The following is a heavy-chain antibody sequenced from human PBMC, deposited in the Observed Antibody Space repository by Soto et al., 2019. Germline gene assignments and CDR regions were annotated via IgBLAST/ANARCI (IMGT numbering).Heavy chain of an antibody. CDR3: ARVGISPSDAFDI. CDR2: IYKTGNT. V-gene: IGHV4-31*03. CDR1: GGSISNGDYY. Sequence: NPSETLSLTCSVSGGSISNGDYYWSWIRQHPEMGLEWIGYIYKTGNTYYNPSLKSRVIISIDTSDNKFSLKLSSVTAADTAMYYCARVGISPSDAFDIWGQGTMVTVSS. D-gene: IGHD3-3*02. J-gene: IGHJ3*02.